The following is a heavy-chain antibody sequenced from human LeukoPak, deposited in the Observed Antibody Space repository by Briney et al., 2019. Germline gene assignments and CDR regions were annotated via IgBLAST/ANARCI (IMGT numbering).Heavy chain of an antibody. CDR1: GYIFANYY. D-gene: IGHD6-13*01. V-gene: IGHV1-46*01. CDR2: INPDAGGT. J-gene: IGHJ4*02. CDR3: ARDDSSTGIAAAGTLFDY. Sequence: ASVKVSCKASGYIFANYYMHWVRQAPGQGLEWVGVINPDAGGTGYAQKFQGRVTMTRDTSTSTVYMEVISLTSEDTAVYYCARDDSSTGIAAAGTLFDYWGQGTLVTVSS.